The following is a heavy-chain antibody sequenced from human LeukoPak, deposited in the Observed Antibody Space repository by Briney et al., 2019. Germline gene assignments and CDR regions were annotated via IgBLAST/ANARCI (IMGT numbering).Heavy chain of an antibody. J-gene: IGHJ5*02. CDR3: ARDSGSGGP. D-gene: IGHD6-19*01. Sequence: GRSLRLSCAASGFTFSSYAMHWVRQAPGKGLEWVAVISYDGSNKYYADSVKGRFTISRDNSKNTLYLQMNSLRAEDTAVYYCARDSGSGGPWGQGTPVTVSS. CDR1: GFTFSSYA. CDR2: ISYDGSNK. V-gene: IGHV3-30-3*01.